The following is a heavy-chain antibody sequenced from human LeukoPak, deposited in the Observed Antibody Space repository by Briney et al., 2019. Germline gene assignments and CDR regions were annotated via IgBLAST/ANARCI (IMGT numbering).Heavy chain of an antibody. D-gene: IGHD6-13*01. CDR3: AREGEQQLVLHSNWFDP. CDR1: GGSISSYY. V-gene: IGHV4-59*01. Sequence: SETLSLTCTVSGGSISSYYWSWIRQPPGKGLEWIGYIYYSGSTNYNPSLKSRVTISVDTSKNQFSLKLSSVTAEDTAVYYCAREGEQQLVLHSNWFDPWGQGTLVTVSS. CDR2: IYYSGST. J-gene: IGHJ5*02.